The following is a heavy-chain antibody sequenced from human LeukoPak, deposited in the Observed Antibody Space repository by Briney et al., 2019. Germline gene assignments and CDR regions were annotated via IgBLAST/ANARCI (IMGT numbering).Heavy chain of an antibody. V-gene: IGHV3-23*01. D-gene: IGHD6-19*01. CDR1: GLTFSTYS. CDR3: AKDVAPDSGWDLDY. J-gene: IGHJ4*02. Sequence: GGSLRLSCAVSGLTFSTYSMTWVRQGPGKGLEWVSSIYNSGAKIFYADTVKGRFTISRDNSKNMLYLQMNSLRVEDTAVYYCAKDVAPDSGWDLDYWGQGTLVTVSS. CDR2: IYNSGAKI.